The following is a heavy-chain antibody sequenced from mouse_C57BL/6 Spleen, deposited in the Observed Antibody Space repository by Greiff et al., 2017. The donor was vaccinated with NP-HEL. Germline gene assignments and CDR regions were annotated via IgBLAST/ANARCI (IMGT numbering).Heavy chain of an antibody. J-gene: IGHJ3*01. D-gene: IGHD1-1*01. Sequence: DVHLVESGAELVRPGSSVKMSCKTSGYTFTSYGINWVKQRPGQGLEWIGYIYIGNGYTEYNEKFKGKATLTSDTSSSTAYMQLSSLTSEDSAIYFCARWNYGSSYGFAYWGQGTLVTVSA. V-gene: IGHV1-58*01. CDR1: GYTFTSYG. CDR3: ARWNYGSSYGFAY. CDR2: IYIGNGYT.